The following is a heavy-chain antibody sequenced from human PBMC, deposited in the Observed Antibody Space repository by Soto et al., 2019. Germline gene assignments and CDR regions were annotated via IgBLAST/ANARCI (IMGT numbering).Heavy chain of an antibody. V-gene: IGHV4-30-4*01. CDR3: ARDLAYCASGSCYAKWGS. Sequence: LSLTCTVSGGTITSDDYHWTWIRQPPGKGLEWIGFIYYSGTYYNPSLGGRVTISVDTSKNEFSLKLSSVTAADTAVYYCARDLAYCASGSCYAKWGSWGQGTLVTVSS. CDR2: IYYSGT. CDR1: GGTITSDDYH. J-gene: IGHJ4*02. D-gene: IGHD2-15*01.